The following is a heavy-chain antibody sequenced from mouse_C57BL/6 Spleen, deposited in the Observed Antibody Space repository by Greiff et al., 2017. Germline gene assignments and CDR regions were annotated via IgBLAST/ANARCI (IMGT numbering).Heavy chain of an antibody. CDR3: ASLKMGRPYYFDY. J-gene: IGHJ2*01. Sequence: VQLQQSGPELVKPGASVKLSCKASGYTFTSYDINWVKQRPGQGLEWIGWIYPRDGSTKYNEKFKGKATLTVDTSSSTAYTELHSLTSEDSAVYFCASLKMGRPYYFDYWGQGTTLTVSS. CDR2: IYPRDGST. V-gene: IGHV1-85*01. D-gene: IGHD2-3*01. CDR1: GYTFTSYD.